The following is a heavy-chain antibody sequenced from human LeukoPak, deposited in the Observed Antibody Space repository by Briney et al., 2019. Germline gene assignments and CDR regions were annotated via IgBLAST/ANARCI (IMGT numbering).Heavy chain of an antibody. CDR3: AREQQLVRAFDI. J-gene: IGHJ3*02. Sequence: SQTLSLTCTVSGGSISSGSYYWSWIRQPAGKGLEWIGRIYTSGSTNYNPSLKSRVTISVDTSKNQFSLKLSSVTAADTAVYYCAREQQLVRAFDIWGQGTMVTVSS. V-gene: IGHV4-61*02. CDR1: GGSISSGSYY. D-gene: IGHD6-13*01. CDR2: IYTSGST.